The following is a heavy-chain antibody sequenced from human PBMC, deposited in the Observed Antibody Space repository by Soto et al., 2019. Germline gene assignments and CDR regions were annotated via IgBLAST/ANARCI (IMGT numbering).Heavy chain of an antibody. CDR1: GYSFTNYC. CDR3: ARDGGLLTASWHYDL. CDR2: INPRTGST. J-gene: IGHJ2*01. Sequence: QGQLVQSGADVKKPGTSVKVSCKAAGYSFTNYCMYWVRQAPGQGLEWMGMINPRTGSTRYAQKFQDRVILTRDTSTTTVYMELSTLISDDTAVYYCARDGGLLTASWHYDLWGPGTLVTVSS. D-gene: IGHD2-15*01. V-gene: IGHV1-46*01.